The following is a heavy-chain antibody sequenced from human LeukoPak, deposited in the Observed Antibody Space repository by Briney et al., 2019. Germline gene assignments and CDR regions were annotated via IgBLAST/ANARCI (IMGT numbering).Heavy chain of an antibody. Sequence: GGSLRLSCAASGFTFSSYAMSWVRQAPGKGLEWGSAISGSGGSTYYADSVKGRFTISKDNSKNTLYLQMNSLRAEDTAVYYCAKDKERIAAPPFDYWGQGTLVTVSS. J-gene: IGHJ4*02. CDR1: GFTFSSYA. D-gene: IGHD6-13*01. CDR3: AKDKERIAAPPFDY. V-gene: IGHV3-23*01. CDR2: ISGSGGST.